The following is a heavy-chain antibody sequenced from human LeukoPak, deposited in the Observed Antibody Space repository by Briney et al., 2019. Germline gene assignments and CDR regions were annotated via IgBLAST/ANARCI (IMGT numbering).Heavy chain of an antibody. J-gene: IGHJ4*02. CDR3: ARGGSSGLRAYFDY. V-gene: IGHV3-21*04. CDR2: ISSSSSYI. D-gene: IGHD3-22*01. CDR1: GFTFSSYS. Sequence: GGSLRLSCAASGFTFSSYSMNWVRQAPGKGLEWVSSISSSSSYIYYADSVKGRFTISRDNAKNSLYLQMNSLRAEDTAVYYCARGGSSGLRAYFDYWGQGTLVTVSS.